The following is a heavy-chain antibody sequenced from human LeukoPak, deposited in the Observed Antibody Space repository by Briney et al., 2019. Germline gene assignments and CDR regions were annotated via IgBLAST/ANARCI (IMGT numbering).Heavy chain of an antibody. Sequence: SETLSLTCAVYGGSFSGYYWSWIRQPPGKGLEWIGEINHSGSTNYNPSLKSRVTISVDTSKNQFSLKLSSVTAADTAVYYCARLRGSSRSCWGQGTLVTVSS. V-gene: IGHV4-34*01. CDR2: INHSGST. CDR1: GGSFSGYY. D-gene: IGHD1-26*01. J-gene: IGHJ4*02. CDR3: ARLRGSSRSC.